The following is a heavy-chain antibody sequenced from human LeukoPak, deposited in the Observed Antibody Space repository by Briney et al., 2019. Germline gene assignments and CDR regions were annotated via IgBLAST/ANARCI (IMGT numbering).Heavy chain of an antibody. CDR1: GGSIGSGGYS. J-gene: IGHJ6*02. V-gene: IGHV4-30-2*01. D-gene: IGHD3-10*01. CDR3: ARVPTRYGSGSYYYYGMDG. CDR2: INHSGST. Sequence: PSQTLSLTCAVSGGSIGSGGYSWSWIRQPPGKGLEWIGYINHSGSTNYNPSLKSRVTISVDTSKNQFSLKLSSVTAADTAVYYCARVPTRYGSGSYYYYGMDGWGQGTTVTVSS.